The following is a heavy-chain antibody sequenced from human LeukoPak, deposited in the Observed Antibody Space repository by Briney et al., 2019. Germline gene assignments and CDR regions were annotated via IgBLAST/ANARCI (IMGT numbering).Heavy chain of an antibody. J-gene: IGHJ4*02. CDR2: IYYSGST. V-gene: IGHV4-59*12. CDR3: ARDSLFDY. CDR1: GGSISSYY. Sequence: SETLSLTCTVSGGSISSYYWSWIRQPPGKGLEWIGYIYYSGSTNYNPSLKSRVTISVDTSKNQFSLKLSSVTAADTAVYYCARDSLFDYWGQGTLVTVSS.